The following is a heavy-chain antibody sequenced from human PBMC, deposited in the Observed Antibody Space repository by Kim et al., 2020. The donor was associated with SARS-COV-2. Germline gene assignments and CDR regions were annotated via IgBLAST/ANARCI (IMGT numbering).Heavy chain of an antibody. D-gene: IGHD1-1*01. CDR1: GYTFTSYG. V-gene: IGHV1-18*01. CDR3: ARGLIEATGYYYYYYGMEV. Sequence: ASVKVSCKASGYTFTSYGISWVRQAPGQGLEWMGGISAYNGNTNYAQKLQGRATMTTDTSTSTAYMELRSLRSDDTAVCYCARGLIEATGYYYYYYGMEVWGRVTMLTVST. CDR2: ISAYNGNT. J-gene: IGHJ6*01.